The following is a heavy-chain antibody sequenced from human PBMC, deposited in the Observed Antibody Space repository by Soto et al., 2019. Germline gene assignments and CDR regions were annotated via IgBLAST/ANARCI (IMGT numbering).Heavy chain of an antibody. CDR2: IIPISGTA. D-gene: IGHD2-2*01. V-gene: IGHV1-69*01. CDR1: EGTFSSYA. CDR3: ARSQGSSTSLEIYYYYYYGMDV. J-gene: IGHJ6*02. Sequence: QVQLVQSGAEVKKPGSSVKVSCKASEGTFSSYAISWVRQAPGQGLEWMGGIIPISGTANYAQKFQGRVTITADESTSTAYMELSSLRSEDTAVYYCARSQGSSTSLEIYYYYYYGMDVWGQGTTVTVSS.